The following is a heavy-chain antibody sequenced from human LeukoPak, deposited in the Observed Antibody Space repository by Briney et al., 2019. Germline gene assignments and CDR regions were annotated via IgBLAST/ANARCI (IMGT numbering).Heavy chain of an antibody. J-gene: IGHJ4*02. V-gene: IGHV3-23*01. CDR2: ISGSGGST. CDR3: AKDATGYSSGGGYFDY. CDR1: GFTFSSYA. D-gene: IGHD6-19*01. Sequence: GGSLRLSCAASGFTFSSYAMSWVRQAPGKGLEWVSAISGSGGSTYYADSVKGRFTISRDNSENTLYLQMDSLRAEDTAIYHCAKDATGYSSGGGYFDYWGQGALVTVSS.